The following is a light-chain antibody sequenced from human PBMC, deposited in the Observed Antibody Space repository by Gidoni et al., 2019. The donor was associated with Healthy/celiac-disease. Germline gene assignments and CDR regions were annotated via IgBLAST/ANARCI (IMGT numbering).Light chain of an antibody. CDR1: QDISNY. Sequence: DIPMTQSPSSLSASVGDRVTITCQASQDISNYLNWYQQKPGKAPKLLIYDASNLETGVPSRFSGSGSGTDFTFTSSSLQPEDIATYYCQQYDNPPPSTFGQGTKLEIK. J-gene: IGKJ2*02. CDR3: QQYDNPPPST. V-gene: IGKV1-33*01. CDR2: DAS.